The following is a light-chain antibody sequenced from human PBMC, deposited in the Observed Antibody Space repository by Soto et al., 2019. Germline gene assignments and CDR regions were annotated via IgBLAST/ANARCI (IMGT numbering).Light chain of an antibody. Sequence: EILLTQSPCTLSLSPGERATLSCRASQSVRSSYLAWYQQKPGQAPRLLIYGASSRATGIPERSSGSGSGTDFTLTISRLEPEDFAVYYCQQYGSSRPTFGQGTKVDIK. CDR3: QQYGSSRPT. J-gene: IGKJ1*01. CDR1: QSVRSSY. CDR2: GAS. V-gene: IGKV3-20*01.